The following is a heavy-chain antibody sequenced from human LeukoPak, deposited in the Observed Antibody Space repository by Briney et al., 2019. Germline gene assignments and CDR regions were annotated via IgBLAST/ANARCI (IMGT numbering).Heavy chain of an antibody. J-gene: IGHJ5*02. D-gene: IGHD3-3*01. CDR2: IYTSGST. CDR1: GGSISSYY. V-gene: IGHV4-4*09. Sequence: SETLSLTCTVSGGSISSYYWSWIRQPPGKGLEWIGYIYTSGSTNYNPSLKSRVTISVDTSKNQFSLKLSSVTAADTAVYYCARHGPTYYDFWSGYLDWFDPWGQGTLVTVSS. CDR3: ARHGPTYYDFWSGYLDWFDP.